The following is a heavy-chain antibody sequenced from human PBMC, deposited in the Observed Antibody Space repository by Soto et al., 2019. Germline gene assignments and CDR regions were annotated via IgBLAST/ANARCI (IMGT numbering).Heavy chain of an antibody. J-gene: IGHJ3*02. CDR2: IGTAGDT. CDR1: GFTFSSYD. Sequence: GGSLRLSCAASGFTFSSYDMHWVRQATGKGLEWVSAIGTAGDTYYPGSVKGRFTISRENAKNSLYLQMNSLRAGDTAVYYCARGAGGQLADAFDIWGQGTMVTVS. D-gene: IGHD6-6*01. V-gene: IGHV3-13*01. CDR3: ARGAGGQLADAFDI.